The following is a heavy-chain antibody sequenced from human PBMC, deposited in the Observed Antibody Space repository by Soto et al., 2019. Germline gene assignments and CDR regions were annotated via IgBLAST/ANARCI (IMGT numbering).Heavy chain of an antibody. D-gene: IGHD1-26*01. CDR2: ISISGGST. CDR1: GFTFSTYA. V-gene: IGHV3-23*01. CDR3: ASGFKWELPLLY. Sequence: EVQLLESGGGLVQPGGSLRLSCAASGFTFSTYAMSWVRQAPGKGLEWVSAISISGGSTYYADAVRGRFTISRDNSKHPLHLQMSNLKAEDTAVYYCASGFKWELPLLYWGQGTLVTVSS. J-gene: IGHJ4*02.